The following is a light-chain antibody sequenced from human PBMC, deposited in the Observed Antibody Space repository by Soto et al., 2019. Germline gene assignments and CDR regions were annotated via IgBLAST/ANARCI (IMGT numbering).Light chain of an antibody. CDR3: LQHNSYLWT. V-gene: IGKV3-11*01. J-gene: IGKJ1*01. CDR1: QSVGSY. CDR2: ATS. Sequence: EIVLTQSPATLSLSPGERATLSCRASQSVGSYLAWYQQKPGQAPRLLIYATSNRATGIPGRFSGSGSGTDFTLTISSLEPEDFAVYYCLQHNSYLWTFGQGTKVEIK.